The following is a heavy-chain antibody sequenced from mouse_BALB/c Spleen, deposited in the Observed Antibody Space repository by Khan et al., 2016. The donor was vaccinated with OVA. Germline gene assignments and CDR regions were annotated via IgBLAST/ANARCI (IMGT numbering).Heavy chain of an antibody. CDR3: TPADYRYYFDY. D-gene: IGHD2-14*01. CDR2: IYPGNGYT. Sequence: EVQLQESGAELGRPGSSVKLSCRTSGSTFTSYGIKWVKQRPGQGLEWIGYIYPGNGYTEYNEKFQGKAILTSDTSSSTAYMQLRSLTSEDSSIYFCTPADYRYYFDYWGQGTTLTVSS. CDR1: GSTFTSYG. V-gene: IGHV1S134*01. J-gene: IGHJ2*01.